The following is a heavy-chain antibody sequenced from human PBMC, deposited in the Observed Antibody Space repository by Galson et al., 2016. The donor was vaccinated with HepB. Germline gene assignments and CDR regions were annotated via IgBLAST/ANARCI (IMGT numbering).Heavy chain of an antibody. CDR2: ISTTGRYI. CDR1: GFTFDTYC. CDR3: ARGGVSITIFGVVPYFDP. J-gene: IGHJ4*02. Sequence: SLRLSCAASGFTFDTYCMNWVRQAPGKGLEWAASISTTGRYIYYADSVEGRFTISGDNAQNSVYLQMNSLRPEDTAIYYCARGGVSITIFGVVPYFDPWGQGALVTVSS. D-gene: IGHD3-3*01. V-gene: IGHV3-21*01.